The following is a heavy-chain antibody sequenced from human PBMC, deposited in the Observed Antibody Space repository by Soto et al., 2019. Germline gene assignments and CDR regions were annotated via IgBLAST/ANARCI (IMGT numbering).Heavy chain of an antibody. CDR3: ARVEGATGIGDLDY. CDR2: IYYSGST. Sequence: SETLSLTCTVSGGSISSSSYYWGWIRQPPGKGLEWIGSIYYSGSTYYNPSLKSRVTISVDTSKNQFSLKLSSVTAADTAVYYCARVEGATGIGDLDYWGQGTLVTVSS. D-gene: IGHD3-10*01. CDR1: GGSISSSSYY. V-gene: IGHV4-39*07. J-gene: IGHJ4*02.